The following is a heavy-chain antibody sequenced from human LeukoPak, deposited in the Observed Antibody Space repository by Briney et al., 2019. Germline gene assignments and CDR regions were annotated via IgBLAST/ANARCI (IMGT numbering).Heavy chain of an antibody. V-gene: IGHV4-30-4*01. Sequence: SETLSLTCTVSGGSISSGDYYWSWIRQPPGKGLEWIGYIYYSGSTYYNPSLKSRVTISVDTSKNQFSLKLSSVTAADTAVHYCAREVSVPYYDFWSGYSAFDIWGQGTMVTVSS. CDR3: AREVSVPYYDFWSGYSAFDI. D-gene: IGHD3-3*01. J-gene: IGHJ3*02. CDR2: IYYSGST. CDR1: GGSISSGDYY.